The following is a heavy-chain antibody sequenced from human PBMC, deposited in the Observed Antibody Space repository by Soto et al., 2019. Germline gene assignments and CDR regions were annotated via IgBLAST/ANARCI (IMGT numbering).Heavy chain of an antibody. D-gene: IGHD3-22*01. J-gene: IGHJ4*02. Sequence: EVQLVESGGGLVQPGRSLRLSCAASGFTFDDYAMHWVRQAPGKGLEWVSGISWNSGSIGYADSVKGRFTISRDNAKNSLYLQMVSQIAVDTALYYCAKEIRRDSSGYYYFDYWGQGTLVTVSS. CDR1: GFTFDDYA. CDR2: ISWNSGSI. CDR3: AKEIRRDSSGYYYFDY. V-gene: IGHV3-9*01.